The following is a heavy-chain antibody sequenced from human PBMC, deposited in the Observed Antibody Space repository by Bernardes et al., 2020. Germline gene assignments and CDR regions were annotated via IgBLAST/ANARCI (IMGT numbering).Heavy chain of an antibody. V-gene: IGHV3-53*01. CDR3: ARGGSGSYFADY. D-gene: IGHD3-10*01. Sequence: GGSLRLSCAASGFTVSSNYMSWVRQAPGKGLEWVSFIYSGGSTYYADSVKGRFTISRDNSKNTLYLQMNSLRAEDTAVYYCARGGSGSYFADYWGKGTLVTVSS. J-gene: IGHJ4*02. CDR2: IYSGGST. CDR1: GFTVSSNY.